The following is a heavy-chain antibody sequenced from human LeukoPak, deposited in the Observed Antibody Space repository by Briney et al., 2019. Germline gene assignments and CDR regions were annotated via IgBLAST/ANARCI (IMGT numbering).Heavy chain of an antibody. D-gene: IGHD3-10*01. V-gene: IGHV1-2*06. CDR1: GYMFTGYY. J-gene: IGHJ5*02. Sequence: ASVKVSCKASGYMFTGYYIHWVRQAPGQGLEWMGRINPNSGGTNYAQRFQGRVTMTRETSISTAYMELSRLRSDDTAVYYCARARILVWFGQSGPDWFVPWGQGSLVTVSS. CDR2: INPNSGGT. CDR3: ARARILVWFGQSGPDWFVP.